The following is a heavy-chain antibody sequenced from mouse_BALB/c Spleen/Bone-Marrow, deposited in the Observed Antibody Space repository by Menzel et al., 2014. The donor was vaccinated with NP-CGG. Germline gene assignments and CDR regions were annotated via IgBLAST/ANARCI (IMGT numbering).Heavy chain of an antibody. CDR3: ARDGCDGGGRRYDY. Sequence: EVKLMESGGGLVQPGGSLILSCATSGFTFTDYYMNWVRQPPGKALEWLGFIRNKANGYTIEYSASVKGRFTITRDNSQSILYLHMNTLRADDSATYYYARDGCDGGGRRYDYWGQGTTLTVSS. D-gene: IGHD2-12*01. V-gene: IGHV7-3*02. CDR1: GFTFTDYY. CDR2: IRNKANGYTI. J-gene: IGHJ2*01.